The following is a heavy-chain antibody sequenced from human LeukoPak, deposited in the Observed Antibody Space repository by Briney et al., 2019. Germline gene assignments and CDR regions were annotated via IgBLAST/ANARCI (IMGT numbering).Heavy chain of an antibody. J-gene: IGHJ4*02. CDR2: ISYDGSNK. V-gene: IGHV3-30*18. D-gene: IGHD3-10*01. CDR3: AKGSF. Sequence: GGSLRLSCAASGFTFSSYGMHWVRQAPGKGLEWVAVISYDGSNKYYADSVKGRFTISRDNSKNTLYLQMNNLRAEDTAAYYCAKGSFWGQGTLVTVSS. CDR1: GFTFSSYG.